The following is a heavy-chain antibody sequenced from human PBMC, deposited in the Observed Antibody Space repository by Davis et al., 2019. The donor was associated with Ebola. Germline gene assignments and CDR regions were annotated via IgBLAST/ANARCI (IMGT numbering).Heavy chain of an antibody. CDR3: ARWDIVVIPAAIFFDY. V-gene: IGHV1-2*02. D-gene: IGHD2-2*02. J-gene: IGHJ4*02. Sequence: ASVQVSCKASGYTFTSYYMHWVRQAPGQGREWMGWINPNSGGTNYAQKLQGRVTLTTDTSTSTAYMELRSLRSDDTAVYYCARWDIVVIPAAIFFDYWGQGTLVTVSS. CDR1: GYTFTSYY. CDR2: INPNSGGT.